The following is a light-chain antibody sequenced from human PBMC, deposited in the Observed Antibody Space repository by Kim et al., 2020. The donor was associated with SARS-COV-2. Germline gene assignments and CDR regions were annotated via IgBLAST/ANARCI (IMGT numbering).Light chain of an antibody. CDR1: QSVLDTSNNQIY. Sequence: ATINCRSSQSVLDTSNNQIYLAWYQQKPGQPPKLLISWASIRESGVPDRISGSGSGTDFTLTISSLQAEDVALYYCQQYYSSPFAFGQGTKLEI. J-gene: IGKJ2*01. CDR3: QQYYSSPFA. CDR2: WAS. V-gene: IGKV4-1*01.